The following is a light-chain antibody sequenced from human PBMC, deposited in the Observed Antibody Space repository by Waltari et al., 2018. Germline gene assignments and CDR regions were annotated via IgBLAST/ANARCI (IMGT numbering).Light chain of an antibody. CDR1: QSVSSY. Sequence: EIVLTQSPATLSLSPGERAILSCRASQSVSSYSAWYQQKPGQSPRLLIYDASNRATGIPARFSGSGSGTDFTLTISSLEPEDFAVYYCQQRSNWLTFGGGTKVEIK. J-gene: IGKJ4*01. CDR3: QQRSNWLT. CDR2: DAS. V-gene: IGKV3-11*01.